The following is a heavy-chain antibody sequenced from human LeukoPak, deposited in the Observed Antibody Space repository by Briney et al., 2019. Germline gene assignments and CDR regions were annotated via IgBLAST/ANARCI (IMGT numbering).Heavy chain of an antibody. Sequence: GGSLRLSCAASGFTFSSYWMHWVRQAPGKGLVWVSRINSDGSSTSYADSVKGRFTISRDNAKNTLYLQMNSLRAEDTAVYYCAKVGRLTDFDYWGQGTLVTVSS. J-gene: IGHJ4*02. V-gene: IGHV3-74*01. CDR3: AKVGRLTDFDY. D-gene: IGHD7-27*01. CDR1: GFTFSSYW. CDR2: INSDGSST.